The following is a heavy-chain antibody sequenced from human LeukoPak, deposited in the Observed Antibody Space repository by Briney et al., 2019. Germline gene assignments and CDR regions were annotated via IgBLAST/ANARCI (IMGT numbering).Heavy chain of an antibody. Sequence: GGSLRLSCAASGFTFSSYSLKWVRQAPGKGLEWVSYISGSSATIYYADSVKGRFTISRDNAKNSLYLQMNSLTDEDTSVYYCARVGLASIGGPVDYWGQGTLVTVSS. CDR1: GFTFSSYS. J-gene: IGHJ4*02. CDR2: ISGSSATI. D-gene: IGHD5-12*01. V-gene: IGHV3-48*02. CDR3: ARVGLASIGGPVDY.